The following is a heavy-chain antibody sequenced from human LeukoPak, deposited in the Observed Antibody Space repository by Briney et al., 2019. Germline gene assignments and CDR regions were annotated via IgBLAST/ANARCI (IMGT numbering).Heavy chain of an antibody. V-gene: IGHV1-2*02. D-gene: IGHD3/OR15-3a*01. CDR3: ARDGLPHY. Sequence: ASVKVSCKASGYSFTSYDINWVRQATGQGLEWMGWINPNSGGTNYAQKFQGRVTMTRDTSISTAYMELSRLRSDDTAVYYCARDGLPHYWGQGTLVTVSS. J-gene: IGHJ4*02. CDR2: INPNSGGT. CDR1: GYSFTSYD.